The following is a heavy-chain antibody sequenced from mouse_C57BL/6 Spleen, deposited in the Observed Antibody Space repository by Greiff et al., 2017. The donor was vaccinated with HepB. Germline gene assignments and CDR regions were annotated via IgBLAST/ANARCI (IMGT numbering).Heavy chain of an antibody. J-gene: IGHJ2*01. D-gene: IGHD1-1*01. CDR1: GYTFTSYG. V-gene: IGHV1-81*01. Sequence: VQVVESGAELARPGASVKLSCKASGYTFTSYGISWVKQRTGQGLEWIGEIYPRSGNTYYNEKFKGKATLTADKSSSTAYMELRSLTSEDSAVYFCARGGHYYGSSYDYFDYWGQGTTLTVSS. CDR2: IYPRSGNT. CDR3: ARGGHYYGSSYDYFDY.